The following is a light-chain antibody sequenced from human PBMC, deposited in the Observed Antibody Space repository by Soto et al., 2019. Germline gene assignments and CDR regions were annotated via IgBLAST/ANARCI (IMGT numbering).Light chain of an antibody. CDR3: QQYHHWPWT. CDR1: QSVPSN. V-gene: IGKV3-15*01. Sequence: EIVMTQSPATLSVSPGERATLSCRASQSVPSNLAWYQQKPGQAPRLLISGASTRATVIPASFSGSGSGTEFTLIISSLQSEDFAVYYCQQYHHWPWTFGQGTKVEI. J-gene: IGKJ1*01. CDR2: GAS.